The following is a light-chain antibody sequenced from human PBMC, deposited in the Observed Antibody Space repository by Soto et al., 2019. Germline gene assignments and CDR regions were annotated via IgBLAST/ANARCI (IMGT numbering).Light chain of an antibody. CDR3: QQYYSTPLT. J-gene: IGKJ4*01. CDR1: QSVLYSSNNKNY. Sequence: DIVMTQSPDSLAVCLGERATINCKSSQSVLYSSNNKNYLAWYQQKPGQPPKLLIYWASTRESGVPDRFSGSGSGTDFTLTISSLQAEDVAVYYCQQYYSTPLTFGGGTKVDSK. V-gene: IGKV4-1*01. CDR2: WAS.